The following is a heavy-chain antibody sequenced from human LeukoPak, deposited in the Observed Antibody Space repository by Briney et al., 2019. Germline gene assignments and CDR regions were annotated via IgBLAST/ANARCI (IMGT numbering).Heavy chain of an antibody. D-gene: IGHD3-22*01. CDR3: RGVVIRVILVGFHKEAYYFDS. Sequence: GGSLRLSCAVSGITLSNYGMTWVRQAPGKGLEWVAGLSGSGGSTNYADSVKGRFTISRDNAKNTLYLQMNSLRAEDTAVYAKRGVVIRVILVGFHKEAYYFDSWGQGVLVTVSS. CDR1: GITLSNYG. CDR2: LSGSGGST. J-gene: IGHJ4*02. V-gene: IGHV3-23*01.